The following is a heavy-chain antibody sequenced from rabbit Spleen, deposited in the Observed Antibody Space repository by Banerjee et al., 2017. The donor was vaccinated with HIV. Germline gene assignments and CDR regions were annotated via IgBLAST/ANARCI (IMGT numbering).Heavy chain of an antibody. D-gene: IGHD4-2*01. CDR1: GFSFSNKAV. CDR3: GGDWDVVFGGILGG. J-gene: IGHJ2*01. CDR2: INAVTGRA. Sequence: QERLVESGGGLVKPEGSLKLSCTASGFSFSNKAVMCWVRQAPGKGLEWIACINAVTGRAASASGAKGRFPSPKPSPPRVPRKMTSLTAGDRATYFCGGDWDVVFGGILGGGAQGTLFTV. V-gene: IGHV1S45*01.